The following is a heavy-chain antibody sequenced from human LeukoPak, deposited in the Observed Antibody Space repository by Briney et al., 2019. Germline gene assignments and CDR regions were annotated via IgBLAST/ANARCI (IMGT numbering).Heavy chain of an antibody. J-gene: IGHJ3*02. Sequence: GGSLRLSCAASGFTFSSYSMNWVRQAPGKGLEWASYISSSSSTIYYADSVKGRFTISRDNAKNSLYLQMNSLRAEDTAVYYCAREGITMIVVPHAFDIWGQGTMVTVSS. D-gene: IGHD3-22*01. CDR3: AREGITMIVVPHAFDI. CDR1: GFTFSSYS. CDR2: ISSSSSTI. V-gene: IGHV3-48*01.